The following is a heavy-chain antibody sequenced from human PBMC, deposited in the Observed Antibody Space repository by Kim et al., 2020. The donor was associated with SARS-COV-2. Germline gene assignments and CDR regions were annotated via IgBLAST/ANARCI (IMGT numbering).Heavy chain of an antibody. Sequence: SETLSLTCTVSGGSISSYYWSWIRQPPGKGLEWIGYIYYSGSTNYNPSLKSRVTISVDTSKNQFSLKLSSVTAADTAVYYCASSQITMVRGAILPGAFDIWGQGTLVTVSS. D-gene: IGHD3-10*01. CDR2: IYYSGST. J-gene: IGHJ3*02. CDR3: ASSQITMVRGAILPGAFDI. CDR1: GGSISSYY. V-gene: IGHV4-59*08.